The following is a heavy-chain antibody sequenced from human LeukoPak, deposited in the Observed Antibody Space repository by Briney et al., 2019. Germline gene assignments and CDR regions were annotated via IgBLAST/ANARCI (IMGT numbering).Heavy chain of an antibody. D-gene: IGHD3-10*01. CDR3: ARDLNAPQYYYGSGSFRMDC. Sequence: GRSLRLSCAASGFTFSSYAMHWVRQAPGKGLEWVAVISYDGSNKYYADSVKGRFTISRDNSKNTLYLQMNSLRAEDTAVYYCARDLNAPQYYYGSGSFRMDCWGQGTLVTVSS. J-gene: IGHJ4*02. CDR1: GFTFSSYA. V-gene: IGHV3-30*04. CDR2: ISYDGSNK.